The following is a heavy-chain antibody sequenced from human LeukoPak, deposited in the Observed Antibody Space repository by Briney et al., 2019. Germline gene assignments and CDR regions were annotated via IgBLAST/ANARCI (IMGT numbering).Heavy chain of an antibody. Sequence: SETLSLTCTVSGVSISSYYWSWIRQPPGKGLEWIGYMYYSGSNNNNPSLKSRVTISVDTSKNQFSLELSSVTAADTAVYYCARGYDFWSGYALDYWGQGTLVTVSS. CDR3: ARGYDFWSGYALDY. J-gene: IGHJ4*02. V-gene: IGHV4-59*01. CDR2: MYYSGSN. CDR1: GVSISSYY. D-gene: IGHD3-3*01.